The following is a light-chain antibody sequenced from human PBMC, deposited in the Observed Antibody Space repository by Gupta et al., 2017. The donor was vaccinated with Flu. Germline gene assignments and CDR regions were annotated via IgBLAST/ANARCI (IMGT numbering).Light chain of an antibody. V-gene: IGLV3-19*01. CDR3: NSRDSTDNHQAV. Sequence: SSELTQDPAVSVALGQTVRITCQGDSLRKSYASWYQQKPGPAPVLVIYAKNIRPSGIPDRFSGSSSGNTASLTSTGAQAEDEADYYCNSRDSTDNHQAVFGGGTKLTVL. J-gene: IGLJ2*01. CDR2: AKN. CDR1: SLRKSY.